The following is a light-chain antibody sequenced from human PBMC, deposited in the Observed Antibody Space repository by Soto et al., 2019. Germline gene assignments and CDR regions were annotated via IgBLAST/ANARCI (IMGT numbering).Light chain of an antibody. CDR3: QQYDSYPWT. Sequence: GARVTITCRASQSIHSWLAWYQQKPGRAPNLLIYEASSLESGVPSRFSGGRSGTEFTLTISSLQPDDFATYYCQQYDSYPWTFGQGTNVEIK. CDR2: EAS. CDR1: QSIHSW. J-gene: IGKJ1*01. V-gene: IGKV1-5*03.